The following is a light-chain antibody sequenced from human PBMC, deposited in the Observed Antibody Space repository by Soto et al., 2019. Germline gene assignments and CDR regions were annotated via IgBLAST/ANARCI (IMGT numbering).Light chain of an antibody. CDR1: ESMSNC. CDR3: QEGTYWPA. CDR2: GAS. V-gene: IGKV1-5*01. J-gene: IGKJ4*01. Sequence: DIQVSQSPATLSASVGDRVTITCRASESMSNCLAWYQQKPGKAPKLLISGASSLQSGVPSRFSGSASGTEFTLTISSLEPEDFAVYYCQEGTYWPAFGGGTKVDIK.